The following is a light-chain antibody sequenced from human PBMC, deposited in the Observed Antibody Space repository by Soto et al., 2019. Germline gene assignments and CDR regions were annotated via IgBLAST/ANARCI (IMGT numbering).Light chain of an antibody. CDR2: GTS. CDR3: HQYGSSPWT. Sequence: EIVLTQSPGTLSLSPGERATFSCRASQSVSSSFLTWYQHRPGRPPRLLIYGTSNRATGIPDRFSGSGSGTDFTLTISRMETEDIALYYCHQYGSSPWTFGQGTKVDIK. CDR1: QSVSSSF. J-gene: IGKJ1*01. V-gene: IGKV3-20*01.